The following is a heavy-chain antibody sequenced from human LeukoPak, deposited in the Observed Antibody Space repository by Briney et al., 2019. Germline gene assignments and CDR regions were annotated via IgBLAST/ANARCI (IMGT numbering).Heavy chain of an antibody. Sequence: SEALSLTCAVSGGSINSIYWWSWVRQPPGKGLEWIGEIQHSGNINYNLSLKSRVTISVDKSKNQFSLTVTSVTAADTAIYYCARNYESGYSIGPWGQGTLVTVSS. CDR1: GGSINSIYW. CDR3: ARNYESGYSIGP. J-gene: IGHJ5*02. D-gene: IGHD3-3*01. CDR2: IQHSGNI. V-gene: IGHV4-4*02.